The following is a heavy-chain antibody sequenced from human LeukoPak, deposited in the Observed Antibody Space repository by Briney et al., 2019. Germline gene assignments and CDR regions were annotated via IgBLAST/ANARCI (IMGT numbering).Heavy chain of an antibody. V-gene: IGHV3-23*01. CDR1: GFTFSSYA. J-gene: IGHJ4*02. CDR2: ISGSGGST. Sequence: GGSLRLSCAASGFTFSSYAMSWVRQAPGKGLEWVSAISGSGGSTYYADSVKGRLTISRDISKNTLYLQMNSLRAEDTAVYYCAKLSSSWFNYFDCWGQGTLVTVSS. D-gene: IGHD6-13*01. CDR3: AKLSSSWFNYFDC.